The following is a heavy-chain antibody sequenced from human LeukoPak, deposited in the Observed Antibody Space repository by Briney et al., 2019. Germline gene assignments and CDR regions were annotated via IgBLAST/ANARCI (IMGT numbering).Heavy chain of an antibody. J-gene: IGHJ4*02. D-gene: IGHD6-13*01. CDR3: ARSIPYGTTWYGRSDY. CDR1: GFPFSSNS. CDR2: IKPDGTTK. Sequence: GGSLRLSCAASGFPFSSNSMTWVRQAPGKGLEWVANIKPDGTTKFYVDSVKGRFTISRDNALNSLYLQMNSLRAEDTAIYYCARSIPYGTTWYGRSDYWGQGTLVTVSS. V-gene: IGHV3-7*03.